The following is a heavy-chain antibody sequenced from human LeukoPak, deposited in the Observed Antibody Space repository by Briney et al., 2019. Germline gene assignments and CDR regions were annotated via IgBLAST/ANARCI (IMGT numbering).Heavy chain of an antibody. CDR2: INWNAGSA. CDR1: GFTFDDYG. CDR3: ATAGGYYYNYYMDV. V-gene: IGHV3-20*04. J-gene: IGHJ6*03. Sequence: GGSLSLSCAASGFTFDDYGMNWVRQAPGKGLEWVSGINWNAGSAAYADSVKGRFTISRDNAKNSLYLQMNSLRAEDTALYYCATAGGYYYNYYMDVWGRGTTVTVSS.